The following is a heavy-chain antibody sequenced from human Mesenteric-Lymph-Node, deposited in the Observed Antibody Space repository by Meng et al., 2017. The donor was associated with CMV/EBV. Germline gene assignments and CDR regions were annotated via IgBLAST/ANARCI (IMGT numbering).Heavy chain of an antibody. D-gene: IGHD4-23*01. Sequence: QAQLQQWSAGLLTASETLPLSGAVHGGSLSCYNWSCIRQPSGKVLEWIGEINHSGSTNYNPSLKSRVTISVDTSKNQFSLKLSSVTAADTAVYYCARHQRWLKSEGGFNYWGQGTLVTVSS. CDR3: ARHQRWLKSEGGFNY. J-gene: IGHJ4*02. V-gene: IGHV4-34*01. CDR1: GGSLSCYN. CDR2: INHSGST.